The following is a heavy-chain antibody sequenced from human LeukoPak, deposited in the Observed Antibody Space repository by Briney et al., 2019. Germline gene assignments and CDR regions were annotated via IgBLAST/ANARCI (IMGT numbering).Heavy chain of an antibody. CDR2: ISVYNANT. J-gene: IGHJ4*02. CDR1: GYRFINYG. CDR3: ARDHWQTPSYFDY. D-gene: IGHD1-1*01. Sequence: ASVKVSCKASGYRFINYGISWVRQAPGQGLEWMGWISVYNANTNYAQKLQGRVTMTTDTSTSTAYMELRSLRSVGTAVYYCARDHWQTPSYFDYWGQGTLVTVSS. V-gene: IGHV1-18*01.